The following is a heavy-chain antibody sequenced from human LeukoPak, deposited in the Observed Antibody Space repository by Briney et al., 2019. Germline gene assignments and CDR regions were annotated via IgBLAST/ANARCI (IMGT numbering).Heavy chain of an antibody. V-gene: IGHV4-34*01. D-gene: IGHD3-10*01. CDR3: ARVHGSGSYYH. J-gene: IGHJ5*02. Sequence: SETLSLTCAVYGGSFSGYYWSCIRRPPGKGLEWIGEINHSGSTNYNPSLKSRVTISVDTSKNQFSLKLSSVTAADTAVYYCARVHGSGSYYHWGQGTLVTVSS. CDR2: INHSGST. CDR1: GGSFSGYY.